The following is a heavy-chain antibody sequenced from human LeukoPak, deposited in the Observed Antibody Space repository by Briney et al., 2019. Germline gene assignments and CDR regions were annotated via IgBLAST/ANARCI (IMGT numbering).Heavy chain of an antibody. V-gene: IGHV1-18*01. CDR2: ISAYNGNT. CDR3: SRVPGRCSGSYVDY. J-gene: IGHJ4*02. Sequence: ASVKVSCKASGYTFTSYGISWVRQAPGQGLEWMGWISAYNGNTNYAQKLQGRVTMTTDTSTSTAYMELRSLRSDDTAVYYCSRVPGRCSGSYVDYWGQGTLVTVSS. CDR1: GYTFTSYG. D-gene: IGHD1-26*01.